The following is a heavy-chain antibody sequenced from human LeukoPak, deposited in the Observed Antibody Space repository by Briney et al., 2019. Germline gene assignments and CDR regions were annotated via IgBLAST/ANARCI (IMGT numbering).Heavy chain of an antibody. V-gene: IGHV3-21*01. Sequence: GGPLRLSCAASGFTFSSYSMNWVRQAPGKGLEWVSSISSSSSYIYYADSVKGRFTISRDNAKNSLYLQMNSLRAEDTAVYYCARERDLYFDYWGQGTLVTVSS. CDR1: GFTFSSYS. CDR2: ISSSSSYI. J-gene: IGHJ4*02. CDR3: ARERDLYFDY.